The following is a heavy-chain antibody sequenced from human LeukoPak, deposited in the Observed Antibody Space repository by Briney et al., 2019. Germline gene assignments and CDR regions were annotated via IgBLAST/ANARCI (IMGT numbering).Heavy chain of an antibody. Sequence: ASVKVSCKASGYTFTSYGISWVRQAPGQGLEWMGWISAYNGNTNYAQKLQGRVTMTTDTSTSTAYMELRSLRSDDTAVYYCALAADSPSYYGSGSYDYWGQGTLVTVSS. CDR2: ISAYNGNT. CDR1: GYTFTSYG. D-gene: IGHD3-10*01. V-gene: IGHV1-18*01. J-gene: IGHJ4*02. CDR3: ALAADSPSYYGSGSYDY.